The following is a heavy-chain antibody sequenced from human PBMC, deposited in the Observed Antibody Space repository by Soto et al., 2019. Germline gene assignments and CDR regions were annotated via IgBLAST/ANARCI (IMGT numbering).Heavy chain of an antibody. Sequence: ASVKVSCKASGYTFTSYDINWVRQATGQGLEWMGWMNPNSGNTGYAQKFQGRVTMTRNTSISTAYMELSSLRSEDTAVYYCARADSITIFGVVIRYGMDVWGQGTTVTVSS. CDR1: GYTFTSYD. V-gene: IGHV1-8*01. J-gene: IGHJ6*02. CDR2: MNPNSGNT. D-gene: IGHD3-3*01. CDR3: ARADSITIFGVVIRYGMDV.